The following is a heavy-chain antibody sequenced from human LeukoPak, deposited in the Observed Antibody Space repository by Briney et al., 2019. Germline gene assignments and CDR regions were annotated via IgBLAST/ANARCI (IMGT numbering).Heavy chain of an antibody. D-gene: IGHD1-26*01. CDR2: INPSGGST. CDR3: ARVGAISILYDY. CDR1: GYTFTSYY. J-gene: IGHJ4*02. V-gene: IGHV1-46*01. Sequence: ASVKVSCKASGYTFTSYYMHWVRQAPGQGLEWMGIINPSGGSTSYAQKFQGRVTITRDTSASTAYMELSSLRSEDTAVYYCARVGAISILYDYWGQGTLVTVSS.